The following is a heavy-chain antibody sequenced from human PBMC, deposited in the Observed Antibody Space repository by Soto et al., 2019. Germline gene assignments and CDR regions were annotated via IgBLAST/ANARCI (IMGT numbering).Heavy chain of an antibody. CDR3: ARDRAYCSSTSCAYYYYYGMDV. J-gene: IGHJ6*02. CDR1: GYTFTSYG. V-gene: IGHV1-18*04. CDR2: ISAYNGNT. Sequence: QVQLVQSGAEVKKPGASVKVSCKASGYTFTSYGISWVRQAPGQGLEWMGWISAYNGNTNYAQKLQGRVTMTTDTSTSTAYMELRCLRSDDTAVYYCARDRAYCSSTSCAYYYYYGMDVWGQGTTVTVSS. D-gene: IGHD2-2*01.